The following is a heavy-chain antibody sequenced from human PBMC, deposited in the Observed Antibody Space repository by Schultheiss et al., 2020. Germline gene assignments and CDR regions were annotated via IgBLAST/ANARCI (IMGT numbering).Heavy chain of an antibody. D-gene: IGHD4-17*01. J-gene: IGHJ6*03. CDR3: ARLYGDYLPPSYMDV. CDR1: GGSISSYY. CDR2: IYYSGST. Sequence: SATLSLTCTVSGGSISSYYWSWIRQPPGKGLEWIGYIYYSGSTNYNPSLKSRVTISVDTSKNQFSLKLSSVTAADTAVYYCARLYGDYLPPSYMDVWGKGTTVTVSS. V-gene: IGHV4-59*01.